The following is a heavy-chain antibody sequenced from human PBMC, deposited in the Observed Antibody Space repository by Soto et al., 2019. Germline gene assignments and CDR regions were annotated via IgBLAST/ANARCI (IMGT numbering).Heavy chain of an antibody. Sequence: GASVKVSCKASGYTFTSYGISWVRQAPGQGLEWMGWISAYNGNTNYAQKLQGRVTMTTDTSTSTAYMELRSLRSDDTAVYYCARVDIGAVAGTGYFDYWGQGTLVTVSS. CDR3: ARVDIGAVAGTGYFDY. J-gene: IGHJ4*02. D-gene: IGHD6-19*01. V-gene: IGHV1-18*01. CDR1: GYTFTSYG. CDR2: ISAYNGNT.